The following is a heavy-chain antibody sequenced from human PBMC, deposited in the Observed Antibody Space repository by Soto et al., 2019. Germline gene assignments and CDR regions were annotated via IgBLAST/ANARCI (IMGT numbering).Heavy chain of an antibody. D-gene: IGHD5-18*01. CDR1: GGSISSGGYS. V-gene: IGHV4-30-2*01. Sequence: PSETLSLTCAVSGGSISSGGYSWSWIRQPPGKGLEWIGYIYHSGSTYYNPSLKSRVTISVDRSKNQFSLKLSSVTAADTAVYYCARDEYSYGFFDYWGQGTLVTVSS. CDR2: IYHSGST. CDR3: ARDEYSYGFFDY. J-gene: IGHJ4*02.